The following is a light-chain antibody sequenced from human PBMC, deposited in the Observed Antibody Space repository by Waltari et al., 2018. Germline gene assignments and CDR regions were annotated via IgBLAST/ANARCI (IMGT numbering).Light chain of an antibody. J-gene: IGKJ1*01. CDR1: QSVLYSSNNKNY. V-gene: IGKV4-1*01. Sequence: DIVMTQSPDSLAVSLGERATINCKSSQSVLYSSNNKNYLAWYQQKPGQPPKLLIYWASTRESGVPDRFRGSGSGTDFTLTISSLQAEDVAVYDCQQYYSTPPAFGQGTKVEIK. CDR3: QQYYSTPPA. CDR2: WAS.